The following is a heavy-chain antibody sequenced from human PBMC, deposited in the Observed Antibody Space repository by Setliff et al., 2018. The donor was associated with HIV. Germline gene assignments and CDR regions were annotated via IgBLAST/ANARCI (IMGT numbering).Heavy chain of an antibody. CDR1: GASITNSNSY. V-gene: IGHV4-39*01. D-gene: IGHD4-4*01. CDR3: ACGETTVMGDAFDI. CDR2: IFDSGST. J-gene: IGHJ3*02. Sequence: SETLSLTCNVYGASITNSNSYWGWIRQPPGKRLEWLGSIFDSGSTSYNPSLKSRVTISVDTSKNQFSLKLSSVTAADTAVYYCACGETTVMGDAFDIWGQGTMVTV.